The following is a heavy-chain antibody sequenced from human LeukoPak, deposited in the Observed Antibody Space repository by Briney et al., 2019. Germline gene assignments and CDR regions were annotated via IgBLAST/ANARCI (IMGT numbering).Heavy chain of an antibody. V-gene: IGHV1-8*01. CDR1: GYTFTSYD. Sequence: ASVKVSCKASGYTFTSYDINWVRQATGQGLEWRGWMNPNSGNTGYAQKFQGRVTMTRNTSISTAYMELSSLRSEDTAVYYCAMKYSSSWSNWFDPWGQGTLVTVSS. D-gene: IGHD6-13*01. CDR2: MNPNSGNT. J-gene: IGHJ5*02. CDR3: AMKYSSSWSNWFDP.